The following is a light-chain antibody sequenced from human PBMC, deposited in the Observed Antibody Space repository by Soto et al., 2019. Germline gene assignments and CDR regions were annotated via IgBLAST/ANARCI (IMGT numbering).Light chain of an antibody. CDR2: GAS. CDR1: QGIGKY. J-gene: IGKJ1*01. Sequence: AIELTQSQYSLSASVGETATLTCLASQGIGKYLAWFHQRPGKAPRLLIYGASGMHTGVPSRFSGSGSGTDFTLTISGLQPEDFATYFCHQDGNSPSTFGQGTKVDIK. CDR3: HQDGNSPST. V-gene: IGKV1-6*01.